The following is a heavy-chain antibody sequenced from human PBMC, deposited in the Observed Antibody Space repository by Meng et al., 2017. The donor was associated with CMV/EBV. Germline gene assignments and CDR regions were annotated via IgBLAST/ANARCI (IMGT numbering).Heavy chain of an antibody. CDR3: VRSSGWSLFDY. CDR1: GFTCSDYY. CDR2: VNSNNDAT. D-gene: IGHD6-19*01. J-gene: IGHJ4*02. V-gene: IGHV1-2*02. Sequence: QVQLVQAGAEMKKPGASVKVSCTTSGFTCSDYYIHWVRQAPGQGLEWMGWVNSNNDATNYARKFQGRVSMTRDTSISTAHMELSRLMSDDTAVYYCVRSSGWSLFDYWGQGTLVTVSS.